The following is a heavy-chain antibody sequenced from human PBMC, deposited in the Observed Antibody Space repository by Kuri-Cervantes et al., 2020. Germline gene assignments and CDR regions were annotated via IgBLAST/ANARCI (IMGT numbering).Heavy chain of an antibody. CDR2: ISSSSSYI. D-gene: IGHD3-10*01. J-gene: IGHJ5*02. Sequence: GGSLRLSCAASGFTFSSYSMNWVRQAPGKGLEWVSSISSSSSYIYYADSVKGRFTISRDNAKNSLYLQMNSLRAEDTAVYYCTPIKVSYYGSGSGYDPWGQGTLVTVSS. CDR1: GFTFSSYS. V-gene: IGHV3-21*04. CDR3: TPIKVSYYGSGSGYDP.